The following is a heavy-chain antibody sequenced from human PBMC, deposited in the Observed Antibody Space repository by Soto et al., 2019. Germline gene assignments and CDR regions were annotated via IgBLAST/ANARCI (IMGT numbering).Heavy chain of an antibody. CDR1: GFTFSSYA. J-gene: IGHJ1*01. V-gene: IGHV3-23*01. Sequence: EVQLLESGGGLVQPGGSLRLSCAASGFTFSSYAMSWVRQAPGKGLEWVSAISGSGGSTYYADSVKGRFTISRDNSKNTLYLQMHSLRAEDTAVYYCAKAVTTRFKKVVVITEYFQHWGQGTLVTVSS. D-gene: IGHD3-22*01. CDR3: AKAVTTRFKKVVVITEYFQH. CDR2: ISGSGGST.